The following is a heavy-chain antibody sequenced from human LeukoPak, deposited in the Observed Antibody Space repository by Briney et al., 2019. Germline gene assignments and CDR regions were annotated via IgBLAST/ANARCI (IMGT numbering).Heavy chain of an antibody. J-gene: IGHJ5*02. Sequence: PSETLSLTCAVYGVSFSGYYWSWIRQPPGKGLEWIGEINHSGSTNYNPSLKSRVTISVDTSKNQFSLKLSSVTAADTAVYYCARVTRLVVVAATHGAFDPWGQGTLVTVSS. V-gene: IGHV4-34*01. CDR3: ARVTRLVVVAATHGAFDP. CDR2: INHSGST. D-gene: IGHD2-15*01. CDR1: GVSFSGYY.